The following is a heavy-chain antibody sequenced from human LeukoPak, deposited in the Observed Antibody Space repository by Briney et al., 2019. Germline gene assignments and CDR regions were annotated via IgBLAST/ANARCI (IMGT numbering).Heavy chain of an antibody. J-gene: IGHJ4*02. CDR2: IRDSGDVT. D-gene: IGHD1-14*01. CDR1: GFTFRSYT. CDR3: VKVTGTGYYFDY. Sequence: GGSLRLSCAASGFTFRSYTMTWVRQAPAKGLQWVSTIRDSGDVTYYADSVKGRFTISRDNSKNTLSLQMNSLRAEDTAVYYCVKVTGTGYYFDYWGQGTLVTVSS. V-gene: IGHV3-23*01.